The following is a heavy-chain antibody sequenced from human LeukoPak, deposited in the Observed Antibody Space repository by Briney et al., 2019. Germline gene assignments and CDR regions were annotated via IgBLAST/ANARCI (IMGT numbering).Heavy chain of an antibody. CDR3: AKGRYYYDSSDAFDI. Sequence: GASVKVSCKASGYTFTSYGISWVRQAPGQGLEWMGWISAYNGNTNYARKLQGRVTMTTDTSTSTAYMELRSLRSDDTAVYYCAKGRYYYDSSDAFDIWGQGTMVTVSS. V-gene: IGHV1-18*01. CDR1: GYTFTSYG. D-gene: IGHD3-22*01. CDR2: ISAYNGNT. J-gene: IGHJ3*02.